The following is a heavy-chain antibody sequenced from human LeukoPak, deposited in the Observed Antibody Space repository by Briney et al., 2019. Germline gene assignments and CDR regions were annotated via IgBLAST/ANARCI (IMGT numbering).Heavy chain of an antibody. D-gene: IGHD3-3*01. V-gene: IGHV4-4*07. CDR2: IYTSGST. CDR1: GGSISSYY. J-gene: IGHJ6*03. CDR3: ARDGRSGSYYYYYMDV. Sequence: SETLSLTCTVSGGSISSYYWSWIRQPAGKGLEWIGRIYTSGSTNYNPSLKSRVTMSVDTSKNQFSLKLSSVTAADTAVYYCARDGRSGSYYYYYMDVWGKGTTDTVSS.